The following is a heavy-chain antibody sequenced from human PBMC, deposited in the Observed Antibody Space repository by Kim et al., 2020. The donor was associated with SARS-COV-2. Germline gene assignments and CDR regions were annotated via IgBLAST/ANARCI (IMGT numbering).Heavy chain of an antibody. CDR3: ARGGGCSGGSCYYYYGMDV. CDR1: GFTFSSYG. J-gene: IGHJ6*02. CDR2: IWYDGSNK. D-gene: IGHD2-15*01. V-gene: IGHV3-33*01. Sequence: GGSLRLSCAASGFTFSSYGMHWVRQAPGKGLEWVAVIWYDGSNKYYADSVKGRFTISRDNSKNTLYLQMNSLRAEDTAVYYCARGGGCSGGSCYYYYGMDVWGQGTTVTVSS.